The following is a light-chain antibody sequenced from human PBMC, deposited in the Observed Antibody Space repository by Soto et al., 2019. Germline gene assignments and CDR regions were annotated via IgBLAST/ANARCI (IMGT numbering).Light chain of an antibody. Sequence: DIVMTQSPLSLPVTPGEPAFISCRSSQSLLHGNGYNYLDWYLQKPGQSPQLLIYLGSNRASGVPDRFSGSGSGTDFTLKISRVEAEDVGVYYCMQALQTPLTFGGGTKVEI. CDR1: QSLLHGNGYNY. CDR2: LGS. J-gene: IGKJ4*01. CDR3: MQALQTPLT. V-gene: IGKV2-28*01.